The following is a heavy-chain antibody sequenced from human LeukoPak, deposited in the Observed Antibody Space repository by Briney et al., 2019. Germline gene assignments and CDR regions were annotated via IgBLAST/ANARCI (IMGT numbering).Heavy chain of an antibody. CDR3: ARDNVAYCGGDCYDY. V-gene: IGHV4-30-2*01. J-gene: IGHJ4*02. Sequence: SQTLFLTCAVSGGSISSGGYSWSWIRQPPGKGLEWIGYIYQSGSTYYNPSLKSRVTISVDRSKNQFSLKLSSVTAADTAVYYCARDNVAYCGGDCYDYWGQGTLVTVSS. CDR2: IYQSGST. CDR1: GGSISSGGYS. D-gene: IGHD2-21*01.